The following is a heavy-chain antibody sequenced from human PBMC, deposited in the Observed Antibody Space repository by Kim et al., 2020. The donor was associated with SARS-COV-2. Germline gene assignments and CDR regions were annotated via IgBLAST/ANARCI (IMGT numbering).Heavy chain of an antibody. V-gene: IGHV4-59*01. D-gene: IGHD3-16*01. CDR2: IYYSGST. J-gene: IGHJ2*01. Sequence: SETLSLTCTVSGGSISSYYWSWIRQPPGKGLEWIGYIYYSGSTNYNPSLKSRVTISVDTSKNQFSLKLSSVTAADTAVYYCARVFGKGWYFDLWGRGTLVTVSS. CDR3: ARVFGKGWYFDL. CDR1: GGSISSYY.